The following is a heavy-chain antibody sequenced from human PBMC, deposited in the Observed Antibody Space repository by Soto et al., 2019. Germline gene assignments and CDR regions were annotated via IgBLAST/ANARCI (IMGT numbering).Heavy chain of an antibody. J-gene: IGHJ4*02. CDR2: IWYDGSNK. D-gene: IGHD6-13*01. CDR1: GFTFSSYG. V-gene: IGHV3-33*01. CDR3: ARDGYSSSWYVSY. Sequence: QVQLVESGGGVVQPGRSLRLSCAASGFTFSSYGMHWVRQAPGKGLEWVAVIWYDGSNKYYADSVKGRFTISRDNSKNTLYPQMNSLRAEDTAVYYCARDGYSSSWYVSYWGQGTLVTVSS.